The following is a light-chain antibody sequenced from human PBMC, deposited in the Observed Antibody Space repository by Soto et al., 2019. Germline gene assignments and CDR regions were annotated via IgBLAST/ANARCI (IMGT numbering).Light chain of an antibody. CDR3: HQYGSSPHT. Sequence: EVVMTQSPATLSVSPGERATVSFRASQRISSNLAWYQQRPGQAPRLLIYGASTRAPGIPDRFSGSGSGTDFTLTISRLEPEDFAVDYCHQYGSSPHTFGQGTRLEIK. CDR1: QRISSN. J-gene: IGKJ5*01. CDR2: GAS. V-gene: IGKV3-20*01.